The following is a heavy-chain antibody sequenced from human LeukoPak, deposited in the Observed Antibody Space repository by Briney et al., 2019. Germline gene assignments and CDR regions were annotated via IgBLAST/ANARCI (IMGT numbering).Heavy chain of an antibody. D-gene: IGHD3-10*01. Sequence: GASVKVSCKASGYTFTSYAMHWVRQAPGRRLEWMGWINAGNGNTKYSQKFQGRVTITRDTSASTAYMELSSLRSEDTAMYYCARDLRGIDYWGQGTLVTVSS. J-gene: IGHJ4*02. V-gene: IGHV1-3*01. CDR1: GYTFTSYA. CDR3: ARDLRGIDY. CDR2: INAGNGNT.